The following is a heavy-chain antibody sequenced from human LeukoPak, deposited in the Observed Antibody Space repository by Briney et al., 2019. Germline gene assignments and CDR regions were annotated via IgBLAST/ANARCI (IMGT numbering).Heavy chain of an antibody. J-gene: IGHJ3*02. CDR1: GFSLSNARMG. CDR2: IFSNDEK. V-gene: IGHV2-26*01. Sequence: SGPVLVKPTETLTLTCTVSGFSLSNARMGVSWIRQPPRKALEWLAHIFSNDEKSYSTSLKSRLTISKDTSKSQVVLTMTNMDPVDTATYYCARIQDSSGPHHSYPFDIWGQGTMVTVSS. CDR3: ARIQDSSGPHHSYPFDI. D-gene: IGHD6-19*01.